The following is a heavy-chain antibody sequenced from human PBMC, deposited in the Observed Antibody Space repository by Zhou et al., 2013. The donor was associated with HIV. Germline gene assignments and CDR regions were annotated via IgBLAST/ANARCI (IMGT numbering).Heavy chain of an antibody. D-gene: IGHD2-2*01. CDR3: ARDSRYCSSTSCYLKDWYFDL. CDR1: GGTFTKYA. Sequence: QVQLVQSGAEVKQPGSSVKVSCKASGGTFTKYAITWVRQAPGHGLEWMGVITPFFGTTKYSQRFQGRLTMTTDESTTTAYMELSSLTSDDTAVYYCARDSRYCSSTSCYLKDWYFDLWGRGTLVTVSS. V-gene: IGHV1-69*05. J-gene: IGHJ2*01. CDR2: ITPFFGTT.